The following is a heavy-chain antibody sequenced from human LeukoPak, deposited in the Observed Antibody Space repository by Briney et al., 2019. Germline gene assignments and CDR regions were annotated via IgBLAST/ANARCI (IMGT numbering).Heavy chain of an antibody. CDR3: ARDRCSGGSCYLNYGMDV. V-gene: IGHV3-21*01. Sequence: GGSLRLSCAASGFTFSSYEMNWVRQAPGKGLEWVSSISSSSSYIYYADSVKGRFTISRDNAKNSLYLQMNSLRAEDTAVYYCARDRCSGGSCYLNYGMDVWGQGTTVTVSS. J-gene: IGHJ6*02. CDR2: ISSSSSYI. CDR1: GFTFSSYE. D-gene: IGHD2-15*01.